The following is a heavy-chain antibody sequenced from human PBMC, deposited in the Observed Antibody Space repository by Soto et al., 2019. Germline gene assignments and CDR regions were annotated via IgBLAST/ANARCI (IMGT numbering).Heavy chain of an antibody. CDR1: GGSVSSGSYY. J-gene: IGHJ3*02. Sequence: SETLSLTCTVSGGSVSSGSYYWSWIQQPPGKGLEWIGYIYYSGSTNYNPSLKSRVTISVDTSKNQFSLKLSSVTAADTAVYYCARGSGPNDAFDIWGQGTMVTVSS. V-gene: IGHV4-61*01. CDR3: ARGSGPNDAFDI. CDR2: IYYSGST. D-gene: IGHD2-15*01.